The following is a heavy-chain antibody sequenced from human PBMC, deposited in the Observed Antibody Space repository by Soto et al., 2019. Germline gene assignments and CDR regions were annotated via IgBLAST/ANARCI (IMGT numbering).Heavy chain of an antibody. J-gene: IGHJ6*02. CDR1: GGSFSGYY. D-gene: IGHD3-3*01. Sequence: PSETLSLTCAVYGGSFSGYYWSWIRQPPGKGLEWIGEINHSGSTNYNPSLKSRVTISVDTSKNQFSLKLSSVTAADTAVYYCARGPYYDFWGGYSHYHYYYGMDVGGQGTTVTVSS. CDR2: INHSGST. V-gene: IGHV4-34*01. CDR3: ARGPYYDFWGGYSHYHYYYGMDV.